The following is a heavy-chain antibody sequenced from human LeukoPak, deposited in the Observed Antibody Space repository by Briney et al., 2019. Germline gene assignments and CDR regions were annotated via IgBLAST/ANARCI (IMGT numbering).Heavy chain of an antibody. D-gene: IGHD6-6*01. Sequence: ASVKVSCKASGYTFTAYYMHWVRQAPGQGLEWMGWINPNSDGTNYAQKFQGRVTMTRDTSISTAYMELSGLRSDDTAVYYCARGQPTNHRGIAVRLFDYWGQGTLVTVSS. CDR2: INPNSDGT. CDR1: GYTFTAYY. J-gene: IGHJ4*02. V-gene: IGHV1-2*02. CDR3: ARGQPTNHRGIAVRLFDY.